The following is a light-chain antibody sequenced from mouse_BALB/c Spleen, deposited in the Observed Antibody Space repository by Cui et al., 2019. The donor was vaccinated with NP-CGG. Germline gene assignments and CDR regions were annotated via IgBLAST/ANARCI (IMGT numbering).Light chain of an antibody. V-gene: IGLV1*01. CDR3: ALWYSNHWV. Sequence: QAVVTLESALSHSPGETVTLTCRSSTGAVTTSNYANWVQEKPDHLFTGLIGGTKNRAPGVPARFSGSLIGDKAALTITGAQTEDEAIYFCALWYSNHWVFGGGTKLTVL. CDR1: TGAVTTSNY. CDR2: GTK. J-gene: IGLJ1*01.